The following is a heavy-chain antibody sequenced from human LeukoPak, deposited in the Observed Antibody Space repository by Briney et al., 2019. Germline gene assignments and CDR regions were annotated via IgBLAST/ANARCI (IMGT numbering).Heavy chain of an antibody. CDR3: ARDAQHLVDLYYYYYYMDV. V-gene: IGHV3-48*02. J-gene: IGHJ6*03. CDR1: GFTFSSYS. D-gene: IGHD6-13*01. CDR2: ISSSSTTI. Sequence: GGSLRLSYAASGFTFSSYSMNWVRQAPGKGLEWVSYISSSSTTIYYADSLKGRFTISRDNAKNSLYLQINSLRDEDTAVYYCARDAQHLVDLYYYYYYMDVWGKGTTVTVSS.